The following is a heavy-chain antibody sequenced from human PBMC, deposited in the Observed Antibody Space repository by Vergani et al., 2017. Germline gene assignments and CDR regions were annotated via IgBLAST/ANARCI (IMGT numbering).Heavy chain of an antibody. J-gene: IGHJ4*02. Sequence: QVQLVQSGAEVKKPGASVKVSCKVSGYTLTELSMPWVRQAPGKGLEWMGGFDTEDGETIYAQKFQGRVTMTEDTSTDTAYMERSSLRSEDTAVYYCATDNGGFGVVPARLGFDYWGQGTLVTVSS. D-gene: IGHD2-2*01. CDR1: GYTLTELS. CDR2: FDTEDGET. V-gene: IGHV1-24*01. CDR3: ATDNGGFGVVPARLGFDY.